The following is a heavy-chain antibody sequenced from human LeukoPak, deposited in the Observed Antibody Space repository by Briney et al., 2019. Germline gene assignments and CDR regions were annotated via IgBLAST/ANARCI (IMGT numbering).Heavy chain of an antibody. D-gene: IGHD3-10*01. CDR3: ARGPLVLLWFGELPSYGMDV. J-gene: IGHJ6*02. CDR1: GYTFTSYD. CDR2: MNPNSGNT. V-gene: IGHV1-8*01. Sequence: ASVKVSCKASGYTFTSYDINWVQQATGQGLEWMGWMNPNSGNTGYAQKFQGRVTMTRNTSISTAYTELSSLRSEDTAVYYCARGPLVLLWFGELPSYGMDVWGQGTTVTVSS.